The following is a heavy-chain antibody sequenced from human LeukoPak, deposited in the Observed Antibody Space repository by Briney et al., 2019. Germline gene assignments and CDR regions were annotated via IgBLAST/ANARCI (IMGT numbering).Heavy chain of an antibody. CDR1: GFTFDDYA. V-gene: IGHV3-9*01. CDR3: AKYYYGSGSLNPHWYFDL. J-gene: IGHJ2*01. CDR2: ISWNSGSI. Sequence: GRSLRLSCAASGFTFDDYAMHWVRQAPGKGLEWVSGISWNSGSIGYADSVKGRFTISRDNAKNSLYLQMNSLRAEDTALYYCAKYYYGSGSLNPHWYFDLWGRGTLVTVSS. D-gene: IGHD3-10*01.